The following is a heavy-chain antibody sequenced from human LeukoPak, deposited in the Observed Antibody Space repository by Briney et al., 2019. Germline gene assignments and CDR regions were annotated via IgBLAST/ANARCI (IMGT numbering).Heavy chain of an antibody. CDR1: GGTFSSYA. CDR2: IIPIFGTS. J-gene: IGHJ4*02. D-gene: IGHD6-19*01. Sequence: SVKVSCKASGGTFSSYAISWVRQAPGQGLEWMGGIIPIFGTSNYAQKFQGRVTITADESTSTAYMELSSLRSEDTAVYYCARHYSGWYYFDYWGQGTLVTVSS. CDR3: ARHYSGWYYFDY. V-gene: IGHV1-69*13.